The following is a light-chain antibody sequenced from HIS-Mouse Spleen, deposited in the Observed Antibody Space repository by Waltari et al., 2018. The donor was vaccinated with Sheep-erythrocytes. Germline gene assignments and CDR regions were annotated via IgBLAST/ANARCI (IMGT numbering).Light chain of an antibody. V-gene: IGLV2-23*01. CDR3: CSYAGSSTPWV. CDR2: EGS. CDR1: SRDVGSYNL. Sequence: QSALTQPASVSGSPGQSITISCPGTSRDVGSYNLVSWYQPHQGKAPKLMIYEGSKRPSGVSNRFSGSKSGNTASLTISGLQAEDEADYYCCSYAGSSTPWVFGGGTKLTVL. J-gene: IGLJ3*02.